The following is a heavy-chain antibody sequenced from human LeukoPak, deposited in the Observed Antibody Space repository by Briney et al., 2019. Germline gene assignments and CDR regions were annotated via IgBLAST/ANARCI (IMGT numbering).Heavy chain of an antibody. CDR3: AREGHDYGDYCHGI. CDR1: GFTFSSYG. V-gene: IGHV3-30*03. D-gene: IGHD4-17*01. J-gene: IGHJ4*02. Sequence: GGSLRPSCAASGFTFSSYGMHWVRQAPGKGLEWVAVISYDGSNKYYADSVKGRFTISRDNSKNTLYLQMNSLRAEDTAVYYCAREGHDYGDYCHGIWGQGTLVTVSS. CDR2: ISYDGSNK.